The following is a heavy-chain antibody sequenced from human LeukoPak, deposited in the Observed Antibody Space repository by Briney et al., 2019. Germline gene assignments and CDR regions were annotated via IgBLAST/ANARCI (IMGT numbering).Heavy chain of an antibody. CDR3: ARDQQYCSGGSCYPGAYDY. J-gene: IGHJ4*02. Sequence: GGSLRLSCAASGFTFSSYWMSWVRQAPGKGLEWVANIKQDGSEKYYVDSVKGRFTISRDNAKNSLYLQMNSLRAEDTAVYYCARDQQYCSGGSCYPGAYDYWGQGTLVTVSS. D-gene: IGHD2-15*01. CDR2: IKQDGSEK. V-gene: IGHV3-7*01. CDR1: GFTFSSYW.